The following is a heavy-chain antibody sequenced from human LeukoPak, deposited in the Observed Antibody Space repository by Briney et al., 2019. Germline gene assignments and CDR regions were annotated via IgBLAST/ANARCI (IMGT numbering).Heavy chain of an antibody. CDR3: AKEPDCSSTSCYAVFDC. J-gene: IGHJ4*02. V-gene: IGHV4-39*01. D-gene: IGHD2-2*01. CDR1: GGSLRSSSDF. CDR2: IYYSGIN. Sequence: ADPQTLPCTLSGGSLRSSSDFWGRIRRPPGKGVEWLGCIYYSGINYYNPSLKSRVTISVDTSKNQFSLNLSSVTAADTAVYYCAKEPDCSSTSCYAVFDCWGQGTLVTVSS.